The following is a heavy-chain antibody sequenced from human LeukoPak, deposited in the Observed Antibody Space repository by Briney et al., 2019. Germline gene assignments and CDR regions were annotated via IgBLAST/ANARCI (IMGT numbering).Heavy chain of an antibody. J-gene: IGHJ4*02. D-gene: IGHD3-22*01. CDR2: IDWDDDK. CDR1: GFSLGTRGMC. Sequence: SGPALVKPPQTLTLTCTFSGFSLGTRGMCVSWIRQPPGKALEWLARIDWDDDKYYSTSLKTRLTISKDTSKNQVVLTMTNMDPVDTATYYCARHYYDSSGYSFDYWGQGTLVTVSS. V-gene: IGHV2-70*11. CDR3: ARHYYDSSGYSFDY.